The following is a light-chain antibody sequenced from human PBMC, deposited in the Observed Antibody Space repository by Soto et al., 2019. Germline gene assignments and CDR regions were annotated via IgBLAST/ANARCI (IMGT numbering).Light chain of an antibody. CDR2: LNSDGSH. V-gene: IGLV4-69*01. Sequence: QLVLTQSPSASASLGASVKLTCTLSSGHSSYAIAWHQQQPEKGTRYLMKLNSDGSHSTGDGIPDRFSGSSSGAERYLTISSLQSEDEADYYCQTWGTGIHVVFGGGTKLTVL. J-gene: IGLJ2*01. CDR3: QTWGTGIHVV. CDR1: SGHSSYA.